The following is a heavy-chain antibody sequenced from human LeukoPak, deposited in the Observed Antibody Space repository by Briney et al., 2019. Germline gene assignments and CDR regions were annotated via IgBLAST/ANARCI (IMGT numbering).Heavy chain of an antibody. V-gene: IGHV4-59*01. CDR1: GGSMSSYS. J-gene: IGHJ5*02. CDR2: IYYSGST. Sequence: SETLSLTCTVSGGSMSSYSWSWIRQPPGKGLEWIANIYYSGSTNYNPSLKSRVTISVDTSKNQFSLKLSSVTAADTAVYYCARTSITGTSWFDPWGQGTLVTVSS. CDR3: ARTSITGTSWFDP. D-gene: IGHD1-7*01.